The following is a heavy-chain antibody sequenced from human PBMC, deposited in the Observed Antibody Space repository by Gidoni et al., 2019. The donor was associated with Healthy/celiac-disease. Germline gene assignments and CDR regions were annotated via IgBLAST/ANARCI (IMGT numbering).Heavy chain of an antibody. CDR2: IWYDGSNK. CDR1: GFTFSRYG. D-gene: IGHD6-19*01. CDR3: ARVAVAGMDDY. Sequence: QVQLVESGGGVVQPGRSLRLSCAASGFTFSRYGMHWVRQAPGKGLEWVAVIWYDGSNKYYADSVKGRFTISRDNSKNTLYLQMNSLRAEDTAVYYCARVAVAGMDDYWGQGTLGHRLL. J-gene: IGHJ4*02. V-gene: IGHV3-33*01.